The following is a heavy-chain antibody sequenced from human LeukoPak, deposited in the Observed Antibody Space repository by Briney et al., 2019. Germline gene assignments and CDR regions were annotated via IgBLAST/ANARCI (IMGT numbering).Heavy chain of an antibody. J-gene: IGHJ6*04. Sequence: GSLGLSCAASGFTFRSYDMHWGRQATGKGLEGVSAIGTAGDPYYPGSVKGRFTISRENAKNSLYLQMNSLRAGDTAVYYCARGASSSGSGSYYYYGMDVWGKGTTVTVSS. CDR1: GFTFRSYD. V-gene: IGHV3-13*05. CDR3: ARGASSSGSGSYYYYGMDV. CDR2: IGTAGDP. D-gene: IGHD3-10*01.